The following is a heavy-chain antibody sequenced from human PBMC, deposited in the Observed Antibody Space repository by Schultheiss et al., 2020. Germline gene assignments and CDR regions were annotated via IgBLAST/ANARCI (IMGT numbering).Heavy chain of an antibody. CDR3: ATRGEYCSSTSCYWSGYYYMDV. Sequence: GGSLRLSCSASGFTFSSYAMHWVRQAPGKGLEWVAVISYDGSNKYYADSVKGRFTISRDNSKNTLYLQMNSLRAEDTAVYYCATRGEYCSSTSCYWSGYYYMDVWGKGTTVTVSS. V-gene: IGHV3-30*04. D-gene: IGHD2-2*01. J-gene: IGHJ6*03. CDR2: ISYDGSNK. CDR1: GFTFSSYA.